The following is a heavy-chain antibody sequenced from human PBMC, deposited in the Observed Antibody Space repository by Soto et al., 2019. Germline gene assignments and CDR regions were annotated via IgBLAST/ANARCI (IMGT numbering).Heavy chain of an antibody. CDR1: GYSFTNYW. D-gene: IGHD1-26*01. J-gene: IGHJ6*02. V-gene: IGHV5-51*01. CDR2: IYPYDSDT. CDR3: ARRPSDYYGMDV. Sequence: PGESLKISCNGSGYSFTNYWIAWVRQMPWKGLEWMAIIYPYDSDTTYSPSFQGQVAISADKSINTAYLQWSSLKASDTAIYYCARRPSDYYGMDVWGQGTMVTVSS.